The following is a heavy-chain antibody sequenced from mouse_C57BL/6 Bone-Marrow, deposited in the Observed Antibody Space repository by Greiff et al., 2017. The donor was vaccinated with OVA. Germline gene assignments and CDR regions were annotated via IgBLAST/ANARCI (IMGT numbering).Heavy chain of an antibody. Sequence: EVNVVESGAELVRPGASVKLSCTASGFNIKDDYMHWVKQRPEQGLEWIGWIDPENGDTEYASKFQGKATITADTSSNTAYLQPSSLTAEDTAVYYCTTGNWGDYWGQGTTLTVSS. CDR1: GFNIKDDY. V-gene: IGHV14-4*01. CDR3: TTGNWGDY. CDR2: IDPENGDT. J-gene: IGHJ2*01. D-gene: IGHD4-1*01.